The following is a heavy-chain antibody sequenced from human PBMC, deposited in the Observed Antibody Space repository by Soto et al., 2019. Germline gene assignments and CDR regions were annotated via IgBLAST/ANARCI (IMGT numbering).Heavy chain of an antibody. D-gene: IGHD3-9*01. CDR2: ISGSGGST. J-gene: IGHJ4*02. Sequence: PGGSLRLSCAASGFTLSTYAMSWVRQAPGKGLEWVSGISGSGGSTYYADSVKGRFTISRDNSKNTLYLQMNSLRAEDTAVYYCAKATYDILTASDYWGQGTLVTV. CDR3: AKATYDILTASDY. CDR1: GFTLSTYA. V-gene: IGHV3-23*01.